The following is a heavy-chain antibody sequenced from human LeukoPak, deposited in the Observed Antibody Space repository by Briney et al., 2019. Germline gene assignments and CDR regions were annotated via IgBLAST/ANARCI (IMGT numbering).Heavy chain of an antibody. Sequence: ASVKVSCKAAGYTFTGYYMHWVRQAPGQGLEWMGWINPNSGDTKYAQKFQGRVTMTRDTSISTAYMELSRLTSDDTAVYFCARATHRGYSDCDFDYWGQGTLVTVSS. CDR2: INPNSGDT. CDR3: ARATHRGYSDCDFDY. D-gene: IGHD5-12*01. CDR1: GYTFTGYY. J-gene: IGHJ4*02. V-gene: IGHV1-2*02.